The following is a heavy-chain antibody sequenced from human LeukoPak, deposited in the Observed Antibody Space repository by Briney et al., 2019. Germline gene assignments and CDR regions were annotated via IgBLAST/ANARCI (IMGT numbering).Heavy chain of an antibody. D-gene: IGHD2-2*03. V-gene: IGHV4-34*01. CDR3: ARGSSFDGYCSAAACDAGYYDA. CDR2: INHRGSS. J-gene: IGHJ5*01. CDR1: GESFSAYF. Sequence: SETLSPTCAVYGESFSAYFWNWIRQAPGKPLEYIGEINHRGSSHYNPSLKTRVTLSVDTSKNQFSLRLTSVTAADTAVYFCARGSSFDGYCSAAACDAGYYDAWGHGTPVTVFS.